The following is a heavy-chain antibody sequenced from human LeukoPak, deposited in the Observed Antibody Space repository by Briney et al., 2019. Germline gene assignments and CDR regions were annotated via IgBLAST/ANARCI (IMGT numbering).Heavy chain of an antibody. Sequence: ASVKVSCKASGYTFTSYGISWVRQATGQGLEWMGWMNPNSSNTGYAQKFQGRVTMTRNTSISTAYMELSSLRSEDTAVYYCARGDSDFDYWGQGTLVTVSS. V-gene: IGHV1-8*02. D-gene: IGHD2-21*01. CDR3: ARGDSDFDY. CDR2: MNPNSSNT. J-gene: IGHJ4*02. CDR1: GYTFTSYG.